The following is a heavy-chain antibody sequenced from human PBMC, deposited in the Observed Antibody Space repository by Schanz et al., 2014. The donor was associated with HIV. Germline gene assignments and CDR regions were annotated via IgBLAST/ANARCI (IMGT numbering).Heavy chain of an antibody. D-gene: IGHD1-7*01. CDR1: GYTFNDYY. Sequence: QVQLVQSGAEVKRPGASVKVSCKTSGYTFNDYYIHWVRQAPGEGLEWMGWMNPNSGNTGYAQKFRGRVTMSEDISADTAYMDLSSLRSEDTAVYFCATGGTMGYFESWGQGTLVTVSS. CDR3: ATGGTMGYFES. CDR2: MNPNSGNT. V-gene: IGHV1-8*02. J-gene: IGHJ4*02.